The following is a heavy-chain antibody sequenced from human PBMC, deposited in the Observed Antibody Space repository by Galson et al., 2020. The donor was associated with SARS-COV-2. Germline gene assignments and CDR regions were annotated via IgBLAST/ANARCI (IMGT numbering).Heavy chain of an antibody. Sequence: ASVKVSCKVSGYTLTELSMHWVRQAPGKGLEWMGGFDPEDGETIYAQKFQGRVTMTEDTSTDTAYMELSSLRSEDTAVYYCATSSGSYRGGWFDPWGQGTLVTVSS. CDR2: FDPEDGET. V-gene: IGHV1-24*01. J-gene: IGHJ5*02. CDR1: GYTLTELS. D-gene: IGHD3-10*01. CDR3: ATSSGSYRGGWFDP.